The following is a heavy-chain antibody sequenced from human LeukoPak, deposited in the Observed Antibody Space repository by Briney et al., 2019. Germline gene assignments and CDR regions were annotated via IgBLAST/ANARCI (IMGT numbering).Heavy chain of an antibody. Sequence: GGSLRLSCAASGFTFTSYAMSWVRQAPGKGLEWGSTISGGGGITYYADSVKGRFTISRDSSKKTLYLQMNSLRGEDTAVYYCAKDQNYDILTGLRWYYGMDVWGQGTTVTVSS. D-gene: IGHD3-9*01. CDR3: AKDQNYDILTGLRWYYGMDV. CDR1: GFTFTSYA. V-gene: IGHV3-23*01. CDR2: ISGGGGIT. J-gene: IGHJ6*02.